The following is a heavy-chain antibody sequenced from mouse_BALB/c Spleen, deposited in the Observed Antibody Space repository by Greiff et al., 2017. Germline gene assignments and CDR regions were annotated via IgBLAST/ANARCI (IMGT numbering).Heavy chain of an antibody. J-gene: IGHJ3*01. Sequence: EVKLMESGGGLVQPGGSLKLSCAASGFTFSSYTMSWVRQTPEKRLEWVAYISNGGGSTYYPDTVKGRFTISRDNAKNTLYLQMSSLKSEDTAMYYCARGYYDYWGQGTLVTVSA. CDR2: ISNGGGST. V-gene: IGHV5-12-2*01. CDR1: GFTFSSYT. D-gene: IGHD2-4*01. CDR3: ARGYYDY.